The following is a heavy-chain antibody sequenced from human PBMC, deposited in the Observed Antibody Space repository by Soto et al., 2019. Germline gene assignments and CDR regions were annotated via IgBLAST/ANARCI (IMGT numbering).Heavy chain of an antibody. CDR3: TRVFLLKPKYDFWSGPEDYYYGMDV. V-gene: IGHV3-49*03. CDR2: IRSKAYGGTT. J-gene: IGHJ6*02. Sequence: GGSLRLSCTASGFTFGNYAMSWFRQAPGKGLEWVGFIRSKAYGGTTEYAASVKGRFTISRDDSKSIAYLQMNSLKTEDTAVYYCTRVFLLKPKYDFWSGPEDYYYGMDVWGQGTTVTVSS. CDR1: GFTFGNYA. D-gene: IGHD3-3*01.